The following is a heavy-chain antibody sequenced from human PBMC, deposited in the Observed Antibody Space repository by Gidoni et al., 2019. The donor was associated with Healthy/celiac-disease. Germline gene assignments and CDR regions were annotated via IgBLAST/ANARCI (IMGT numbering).Heavy chain of an antibody. CDR2: IYYSGST. J-gene: IGHJ4*02. CDR3: ARVPDDYGDYPLDY. D-gene: IGHD4-17*01. Sequence: QLQLQESGPGLVKPSETLSLTCTVSGCSISSSSYYWGWIRQPPGKGLEWIGSIYYSGSTYYNPSLKSRVTISVDTSKNQFSLKLSSVTAADTAVYYCARVPDDYGDYPLDYWGQGTLVTVSS. V-gene: IGHV4-39*01. CDR1: GCSISSSSYY.